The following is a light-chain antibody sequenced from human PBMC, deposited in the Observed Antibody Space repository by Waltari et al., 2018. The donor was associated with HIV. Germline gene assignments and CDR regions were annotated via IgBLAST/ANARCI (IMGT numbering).Light chain of an antibody. J-gene: IGKJ1*01. CDR2: AAS. CDR3: QQSYRSWT. V-gene: IGKV1-39*01. Sequence: DIQMTQSPSSLSASVGDRVTITCRTSQTISDFLNWYQQKPGKAPKLLIYAASSLQSGVPSRFSGSGSVTDFTLTISSLQPEDFATYYCQQSYRSWTFGQGTKVEIK. CDR1: QTISDF.